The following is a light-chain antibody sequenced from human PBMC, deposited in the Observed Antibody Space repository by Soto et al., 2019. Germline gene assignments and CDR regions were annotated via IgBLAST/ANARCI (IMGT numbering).Light chain of an antibody. CDR2: SNN. CDR3: AACDDSLNGVV. CDR1: SSNIGSNT. Sequence: QAVLTQPPSASGTPGQRVTISCSGSSSNIGSNTVNWYQQLPGTAPKLLIYSNNQRPSGVPDRFSGSKSGTSASLAISGLLSEDEADYYCAACDDSLNGVVFGGGTKLTVL. J-gene: IGLJ2*01. V-gene: IGLV1-44*01.